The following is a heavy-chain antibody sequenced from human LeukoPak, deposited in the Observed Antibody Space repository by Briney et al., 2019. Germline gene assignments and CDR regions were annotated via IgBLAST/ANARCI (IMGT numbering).Heavy chain of an antibody. Sequence: PSETLSPTCTVSGGSISSYYWSWIRQPPGKGLEWIGYIYYSGSTNYNPSLKSRVTISVDTSKNQFSLKLSSVTAADTAVYYCARDRRFDYWGQGTLVTVSS. CDR3: ARDRRFDY. V-gene: IGHV4-59*12. CDR1: GGSISSYY. CDR2: IYYSGST. J-gene: IGHJ4*02.